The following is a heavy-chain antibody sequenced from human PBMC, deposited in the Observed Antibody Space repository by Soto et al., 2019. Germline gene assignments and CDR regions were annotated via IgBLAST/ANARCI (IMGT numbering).Heavy chain of an antibody. J-gene: IGHJ5*02. CDR1: GFTFSSAW. CDR3: TTADSSDYYDSAGFYYRWFDP. Sequence: ESGGGLVKPGGSLKLSCAASGFTFSSAWMSWVRQAPGKGLEWVGRIKTTTDGGTTDYAAPVKGRFTISRDDSRNTLYLQMNSLKTEDTAVYYCTTADSSDYYDSAGFYYRWFDPWGQGTLVTVSS. D-gene: IGHD3-22*01. V-gene: IGHV3-15*01. CDR2: IKTTTDGGTT.